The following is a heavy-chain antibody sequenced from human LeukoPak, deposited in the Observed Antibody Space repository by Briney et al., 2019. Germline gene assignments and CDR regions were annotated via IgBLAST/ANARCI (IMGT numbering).Heavy chain of an antibody. V-gene: IGHV3-23*01. CDR2: ISGSGGST. J-gene: IGHJ4*02. Sequence: GGSLRLSCAASGFTFSSYAMSWVRQAPGEGLEWVSAISGSGGSTYYADSVKGRFTISRDYSKNTLYLQMNSLRAEDTAVYYCAKGDDCSGGSCYFSPFDYWGQGTLVTVSS. CDR3: AKGDDCSGGSCYFSPFDY. D-gene: IGHD2-15*01. CDR1: GFTFSSYA.